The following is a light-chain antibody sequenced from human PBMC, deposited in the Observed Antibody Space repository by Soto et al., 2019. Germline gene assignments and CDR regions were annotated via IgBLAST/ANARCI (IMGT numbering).Light chain of an antibody. J-gene: IGKJ5*01. CDR3: QQYNNLPPLT. CDR1: QSVRSN. Sequence: DIVMTQSPATLSGSPGARATLSCRARQSVRSNLAWYPQKPGQAHRLLIYGASTRATGIPARFSGSGSGTEFTLTISSLQSEDFAVYYCQQYNNLPPLTVGQGTRLDI. V-gene: IGKV3-15*01. CDR2: GAS.